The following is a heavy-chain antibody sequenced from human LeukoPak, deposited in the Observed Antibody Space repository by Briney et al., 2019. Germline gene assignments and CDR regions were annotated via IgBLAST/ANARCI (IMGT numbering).Heavy chain of an antibody. J-gene: IGHJ5*02. CDR1: GFTFSNAW. Sequence: GGSLRLSCATSGFTFSNAWMNWVRQAPGKGLEWVGRIRSNSDGGTIDYAAPVKGRFALSRDDSKTTLYLQMNSLQTEDTAVYYCATDFYDTTWGQGTLVTVSS. V-gene: IGHV3-15*07. CDR3: ATDFYDTT. CDR2: IRSNSDGGTI. D-gene: IGHD3-22*01.